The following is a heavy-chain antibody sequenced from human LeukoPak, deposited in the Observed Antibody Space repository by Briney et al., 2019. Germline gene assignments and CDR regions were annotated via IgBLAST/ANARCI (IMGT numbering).Heavy chain of an antibody. V-gene: IGHV3-23*01. D-gene: IGHD2-2*01. CDR2: ITGSGGST. J-gene: IGHJ4*02. CDR3: ARVGVVVPATDY. Sequence: GGSLRLSCAASGFTFSTYGMSWVRQAPGKGLEWAAAITGSGGSTFYADSVKGRFTISRDNSKNTLYLQMNSLRAEDTAVYYCARVGVVVPATDYWGQGTLVTVSS. CDR1: GFTFSTYG.